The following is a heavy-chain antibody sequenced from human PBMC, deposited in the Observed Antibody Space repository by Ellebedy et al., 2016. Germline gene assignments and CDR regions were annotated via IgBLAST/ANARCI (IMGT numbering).Heavy chain of an antibody. CDR1: GFTFSSYW. J-gene: IGHJ5*02. V-gene: IGHV3-7*04. CDR2: IKQDGSEK. CDR3: ARDGWEPGWFDP. D-gene: IGHD1-14*01. Sequence: GESLKISXAASGFTFSSYWMSWVRQAPGKGLEWVANIKQDGSEKYYVDSVKGRFTISRDNAKNSLYLQMNSLRAEDTAVYYCARDGWEPGWFDPWGQGTLVTVSS.